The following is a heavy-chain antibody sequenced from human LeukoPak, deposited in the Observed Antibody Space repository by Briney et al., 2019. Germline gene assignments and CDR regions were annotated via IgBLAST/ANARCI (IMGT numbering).Heavy chain of an antibody. V-gene: IGHV1-18*01. J-gene: IGHJ6*02. D-gene: IGHD3-10*01. CDR3: ARDPSPQFPWFGELYDYYYGMDV. CDR1: GYTFTSYG. Sequence: GASVKVSCKASGYTFTSYGISWVRQAPGQGLEWMGWISAYNGNTNYAQKLQGRVTMTTDTSTSTAYMELRSLRSDDTAVYYCARDPSPQFPWFGELYDYYYGMDVWGQGTTVTVSS. CDR2: ISAYNGNT.